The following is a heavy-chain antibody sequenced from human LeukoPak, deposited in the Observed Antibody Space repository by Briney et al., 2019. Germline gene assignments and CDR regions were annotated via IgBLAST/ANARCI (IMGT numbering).Heavy chain of an antibody. CDR1: GFTFSSYG. V-gene: IGHV3-33*01. Sequence: GWSLRLSCAASGFTFSSYGMHWVRKAPGKGQKKEADIWYDGSNKYYADSVKGRFTISRDNSKNTLYLQMNNLRAKDTSVYYCARARQLWSPTNTGFFDYWGQGTLVTVYS. J-gene: IGHJ4*02. D-gene: IGHD5-18*01. CDR3: ARARQLWSPTNTGFFDY. CDR2: IWYDGSNK.